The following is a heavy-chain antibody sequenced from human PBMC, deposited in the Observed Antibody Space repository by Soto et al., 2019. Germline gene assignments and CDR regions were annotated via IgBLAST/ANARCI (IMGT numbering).Heavy chain of an antibody. D-gene: IGHD1-26*01. V-gene: IGHV1-69*06. J-gene: IGHJ4*02. Sequence: QVQLVQSGAELKKPGSSVNVSCAASRGTFKTYTINWVRQAPGQGLEWIGQIIPMYDSANYAQRFQGRVTISADKSTNIAYMDLSGLRSEDTALYYCATWRTYRGSYCFDYWGQGTLVSVSS. CDR2: IIPMYDSA. CDR1: RGTFKTYT. CDR3: ATWRTYRGSYCFDY.